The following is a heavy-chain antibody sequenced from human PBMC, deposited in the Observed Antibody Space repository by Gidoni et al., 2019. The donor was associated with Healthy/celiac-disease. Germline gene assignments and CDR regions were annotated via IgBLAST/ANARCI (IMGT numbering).Heavy chain of an antibody. D-gene: IGHD4-17*01. CDR2: IYYSGST. V-gene: IGHV4-39*01. CDR3: ARHRYGDYTRGSFDY. Sequence: QLQLQESGPGLVKPSETLSLTCTVSGGSISSSSYYWGWIRQPPGKGLEWIGIIYYSGSTYYNPSLKSRVTISVDTSKNQFSLKLSSVTAADTAVYYCARHRYGDYTRGSFDYWGQGTLVTVSS. J-gene: IGHJ4*02. CDR1: GGSISSSSYY.